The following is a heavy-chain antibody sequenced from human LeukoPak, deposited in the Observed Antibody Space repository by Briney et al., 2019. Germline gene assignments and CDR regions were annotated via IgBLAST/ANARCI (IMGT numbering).Heavy chain of an antibody. V-gene: IGHV4-39*07. Sequence: SETLSLTCTVSGGSISSSSYYWGWIRQPPGKGLERIGSIYYSGSTYYNPSLKSRVTISVDTSKNQFSLKLSSVTAADTAVYYCARVYRDGLDYWGQGTLVTVSS. CDR1: GGSISSSSYY. CDR3: ARVYRDGLDY. D-gene: IGHD3-16*02. J-gene: IGHJ4*02. CDR2: IYYSGST.